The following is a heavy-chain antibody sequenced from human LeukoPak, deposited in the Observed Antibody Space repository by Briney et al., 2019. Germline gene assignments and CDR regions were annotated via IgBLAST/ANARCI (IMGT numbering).Heavy chain of an antibody. J-gene: IGHJ4*02. Sequence: ASVKVSCKASGYTFTSYGISWVRQAPGQGLEWMGWISAYNGNTNYAQKLQGGVTMTTDTSTSTAYMELRSLRSDDTAVYYCARVIVVPAAIRRFDYWGQGTLVTVSS. CDR2: ISAYNGNT. CDR3: ARVIVVPAAIRRFDY. D-gene: IGHD2-2*02. V-gene: IGHV1-18*01. CDR1: GYTFTSYG.